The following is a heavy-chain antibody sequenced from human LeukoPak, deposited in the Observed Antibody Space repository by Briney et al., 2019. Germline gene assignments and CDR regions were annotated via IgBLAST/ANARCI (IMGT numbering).Heavy chain of an antibody. D-gene: IGHD6-13*01. V-gene: IGHV3-7*01. Sequence: GGSLRLSCAASGFTFSSYWLSWVRQAPGKGLEWVANIKQDGSKKYYVDSVKGRFTISRDNAKNSLYLQMNSLRAEDTAVYYCARDYIAAAGRYYFDYWGQGTLVTVSS. CDR1: GFTFSSYW. CDR3: ARDYIAAAGRYYFDY. CDR2: IKQDGSKK. J-gene: IGHJ4*02.